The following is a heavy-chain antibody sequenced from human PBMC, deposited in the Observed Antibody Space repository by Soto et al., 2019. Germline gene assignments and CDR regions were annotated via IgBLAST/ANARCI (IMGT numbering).Heavy chain of an antibody. CDR3: ATRGSGYPYYYYYGMDV. Sequence: ASVKVSCKVSGYTLTELSMHWVRQAPGKGLEWMGGFDPEDGETIYAQKFQGRVTMTEDTSTDTAYMELSSLRSEDTAVYYGATRGSGYPYYYYYGMDVWGQGTTVTVSS. D-gene: IGHD3-3*01. CDR1: GYTLTELS. CDR2: FDPEDGET. V-gene: IGHV1-24*01. J-gene: IGHJ6*02.